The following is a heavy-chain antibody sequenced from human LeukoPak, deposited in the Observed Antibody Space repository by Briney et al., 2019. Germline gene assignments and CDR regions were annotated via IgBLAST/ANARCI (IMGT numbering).Heavy chain of an antibody. CDR1: AHSFTSYW. V-gene: IGHV5-51*01. D-gene: IGHD6-13*01. CDR3: ARQEQQLVNWFDP. CDR2: IYPGDSDT. Sequence: GQSLKISCKGSAHSFTSYWIGWVRQMPGKGLAWMGIIYPGDSDTRYSPSFQGQVTISADKSISTAYLQWSSLKASDTAMYYCARQEQQLVNWFDPWGQGTLVTVSS. J-gene: IGHJ5*02.